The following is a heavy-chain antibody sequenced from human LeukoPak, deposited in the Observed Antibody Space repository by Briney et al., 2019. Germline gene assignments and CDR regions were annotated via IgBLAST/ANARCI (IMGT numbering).Heavy chain of an antibody. J-gene: IGHJ4*02. CDR2: ISHTGET. D-gene: IGHD1-1*01. CDR3: ARAGPENLNCPYYIDF. V-gene: IGHV4-59*01. CDR1: GDSINKYF. Sequence: SETLSLTCTVSGDSINKYFWSWLRQSPGQGLEWIGYISHTGETTYNPSLKSRVTISLDRSTNQFSLRLSSVTAADTAVYYCARAGPENLNCPYYIDFWGQGILVTVSS.